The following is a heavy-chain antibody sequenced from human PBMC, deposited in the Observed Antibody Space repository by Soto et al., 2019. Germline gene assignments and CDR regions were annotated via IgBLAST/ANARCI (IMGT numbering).Heavy chain of an antibody. CDR1: GFTFSNNW. CDR3: ARLGATATFDY. V-gene: IGHV3-7*01. J-gene: IGHJ4*02. Sequence: EVQLVESGGGLVQPGGSLRLSCAASGFTFSNNWMSWVRQAPGKGLEWVAYIKPDGSDQHYVDSVKGRFTISRDNAKNSLYLQMSNLIVEDTAAYYCARLGATATFDYWGQGTLVTISP. D-gene: IGHD3-3*01. CDR2: IKPDGSDQ.